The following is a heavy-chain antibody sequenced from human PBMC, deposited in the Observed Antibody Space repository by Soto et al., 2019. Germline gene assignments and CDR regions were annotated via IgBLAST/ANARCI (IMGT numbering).Heavy chain of an antibody. CDR2: ISKSGTTT. CDR1: GFTFSSYG. Sequence: EVQLVESGGDLVQPGGSLRLSCVASGFTFSSYGMNWVRQGPGKGLEWLSSISKSGTTTYYADSVKGRFTISRDNAKNSLYLQMDSLRDEDMAVYYCARDGYCVSSSCSSLPDVWGQGTTVTVSS. CDR3: ARDGYCVSSSCSSLPDV. J-gene: IGHJ6*02. D-gene: IGHD2-2*03. V-gene: IGHV3-48*02.